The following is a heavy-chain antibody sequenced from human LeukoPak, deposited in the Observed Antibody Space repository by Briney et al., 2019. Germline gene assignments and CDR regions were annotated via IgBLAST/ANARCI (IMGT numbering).Heavy chain of an antibody. CDR2: IYSSGST. J-gene: IGHJ4*02. CDR3: ARGVVITGLDY. D-gene: IGHD3-3*01. Sequence: PSGTLSLTCTVSGGFISSYYWTWIRQPPGKGLEWIGRIYSSGSTNYNPSLKSRVTISVDTSKNQFSLKLSSVTAADTAVYYCARGVVITGLDYWGQGTLVTVSS. CDR1: GGFISSYY. V-gene: IGHV4-4*08.